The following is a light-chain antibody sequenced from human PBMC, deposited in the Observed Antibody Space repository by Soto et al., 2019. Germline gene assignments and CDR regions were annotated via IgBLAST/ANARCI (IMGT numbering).Light chain of an antibody. CDR1: QNISNY. Sequence: DIQMTQSPSSLSASVGDRVTITCRAGQNISNYLNWYQQKPGKAPILLIYDASSLESGVPSRFSGSGSGTEFTLTISSLQPDDFATYYCQQYNSYWTFGQGTKVDIK. J-gene: IGKJ1*01. CDR3: QQYNSYWT. V-gene: IGKV1-5*01. CDR2: DAS.